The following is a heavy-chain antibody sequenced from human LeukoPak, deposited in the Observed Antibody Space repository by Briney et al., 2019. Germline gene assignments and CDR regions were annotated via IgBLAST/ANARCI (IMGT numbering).Heavy chain of an antibody. J-gene: IGHJ4*02. CDR3: ARERTTVVSGTTIGAY. CDR2: ISGSSTSI. D-gene: IGHD4-11*01. V-gene: IGHV3-48*03. CDR1: GFSFSSYE. Sequence: GGSLRLSCAASGFSFSSYEMNWVRQAPGKGLEWISYISGSSTSIYYADSVKGRFTISRDNARNSLYLQMNSLRADDTAVYYCARERTTVVSGTTIGAYWGQGTLVTVSS.